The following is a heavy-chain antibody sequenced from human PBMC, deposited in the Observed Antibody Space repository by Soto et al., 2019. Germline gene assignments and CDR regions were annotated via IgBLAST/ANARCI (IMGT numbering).Heavy chain of an antibody. CDR3: AASVSDVLGSHLEDTEGVAM. CDR1: GGTFSNFA. V-gene: IGHV1-69*01. J-gene: IGHJ3*02. CDR2: IIPLFNVA. Sequence: QVQLVQSGPEVKKPGSSVKVSCEASGGTFSNFAVNWVRQAPGQGLEWVGGIIPLFNVAKYGQKFEGRVTIVADDSTSTTYMDLGGLSSYYTAVYYDAASVSDVLGSHLEDTEGVAMWGQGTMVTASS. D-gene: IGHD2-8*01.